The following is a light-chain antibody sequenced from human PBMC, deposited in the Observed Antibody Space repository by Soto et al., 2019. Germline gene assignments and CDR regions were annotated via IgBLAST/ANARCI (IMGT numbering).Light chain of an antibody. CDR3: QQYDASPLT. CDR2: GAS. V-gene: IGKV3-20*01. CDR1: QSVNSHY. Sequence: EIVLMQSPGTLSLSPGAGAPLSCRASQSVNSHYLAWYQQKPGQAPRVLIFGASSRATGIPDRFSGSGSGTDFALTISRLEPEDFAVYFCQQYDASPLTFGPGTKV. J-gene: IGKJ3*01.